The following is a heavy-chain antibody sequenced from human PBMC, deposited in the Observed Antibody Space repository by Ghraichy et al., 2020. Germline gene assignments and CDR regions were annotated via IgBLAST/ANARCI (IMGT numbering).Heavy chain of an antibody. CDR2: ITYDGSNK. Sequence: GGSLRLSCAASGFTFSSYAMHWVRQAPGKGLEWVAVITYDGSNKYYADSVKGRFTISRDNSKKTLYLQMNSLRAEDTAVYYCARDPDYYDFLAGHGLGTEMDDYYYGMDVWGQGTTVTVSS. CDR3: ARDPDYYDFLAGHGLGTEMDDYYYGMDV. V-gene: IGHV3-30-3*01. CDR1: GFTFSSYA. D-gene: IGHD3-9*01. J-gene: IGHJ6*02.